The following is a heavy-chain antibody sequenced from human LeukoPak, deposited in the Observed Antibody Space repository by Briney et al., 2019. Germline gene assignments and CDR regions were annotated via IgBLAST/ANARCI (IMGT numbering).Heavy chain of an antibody. V-gene: IGHV5-51*01. Sequence: GESLKISCKGSGYSFTSYWIGWVRQMPGKGLEWMGIIYPGDSDTRYSPSFQSQVTISADKSISTAYLQWSSLKASDTAMYYCARGASSSWYNNWFDPWGQGTLVTVSS. CDR3: ARGASSSWYNNWFDP. J-gene: IGHJ5*02. CDR2: IYPGDSDT. CDR1: GYSFTSYW. D-gene: IGHD6-13*01.